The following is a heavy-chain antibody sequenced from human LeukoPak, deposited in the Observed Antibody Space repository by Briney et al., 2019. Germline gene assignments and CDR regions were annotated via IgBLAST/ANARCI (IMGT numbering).Heavy chain of an antibody. V-gene: IGHV1-2*02. CDR2: INPNSGGT. CDR3: ARNRWLQPRDLDY. Sequence: GASVKVSCKASGYTFTGYYMHWVRQAPGQGLEWMGWINPNSGGTNYAQKFQGRVTMTRDTSISTAYMELSRLRSDGTAVYYCARNRWLQPRDLDYWGQGTLVTVSS. J-gene: IGHJ4*02. D-gene: IGHD5-24*01. CDR1: GYTFTGYY.